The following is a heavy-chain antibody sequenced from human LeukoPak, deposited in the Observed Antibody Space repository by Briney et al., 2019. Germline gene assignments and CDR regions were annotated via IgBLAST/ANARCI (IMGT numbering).Heavy chain of an antibody. D-gene: IGHD3-10*01. CDR2: ITSTSSYT. J-gene: IGHJ6*03. V-gene: IGHV3-21*01. CDR3: AKDSAFYYIDV. CDR1: GFTFNSYN. Sequence: PGGSLRLSCAASGFTFNSYNMNWVRQAPGKGLEWVSSITSTSSYTFYADSVKGRFTISRDNSKNTLYLQMNSLKGDDTAVYYCAKDSAFYYIDVWGKGTTVIISS.